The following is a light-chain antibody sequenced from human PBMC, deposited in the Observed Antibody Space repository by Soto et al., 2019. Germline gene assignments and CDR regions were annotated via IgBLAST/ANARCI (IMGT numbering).Light chain of an antibody. Sequence: DIVMTQSPLSLPVSPGEPASISCRSSESLLYSNGYNYLAWYLQKPGQSPQLLIYLGSNRASGVPDRFSGSGSGTDFTLKSSRMEAEDVGGYCCMPALQTPPTLGQGNKVEI. CDR3: MPALQTPPT. V-gene: IGKV2-28*01. CDR2: LGS. J-gene: IGKJ1*01. CDR1: ESLLYSNGYNY.